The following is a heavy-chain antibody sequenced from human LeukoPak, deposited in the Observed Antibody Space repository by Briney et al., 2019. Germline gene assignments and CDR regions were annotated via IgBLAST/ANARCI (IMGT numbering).Heavy chain of an antibody. Sequence: SETLSLTCAVYGGSFSGYYWSWIRQPPGKGLEWIGEINHSGSTNYNPSLKSRVTISVDTSKNQFSLKLSSVTAADTAVYYCARDSPTTASGMDVWGQGTTVTVSS. V-gene: IGHV4-34*01. CDR3: ARDSPTTASGMDV. D-gene: IGHD5-18*01. J-gene: IGHJ6*02. CDR1: GGSFSGYY. CDR2: INHSGST.